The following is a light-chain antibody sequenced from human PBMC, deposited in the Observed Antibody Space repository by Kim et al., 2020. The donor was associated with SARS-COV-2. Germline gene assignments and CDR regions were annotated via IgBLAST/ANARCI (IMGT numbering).Light chain of an antibody. CDR3: QQYGSSLI. Sequence: EIVLTQSPGTLSLSPGERATLSCRASQTIDRSSLAWYQQRHGQAPRLLIYGASYRATGIPDRFSGSGSGTDFALTISSLEPEDSAVYYCQQYGSSLIFGGGTKVDIK. J-gene: IGKJ4*01. V-gene: IGKV3-20*01. CDR2: GAS. CDR1: QTIDRSS.